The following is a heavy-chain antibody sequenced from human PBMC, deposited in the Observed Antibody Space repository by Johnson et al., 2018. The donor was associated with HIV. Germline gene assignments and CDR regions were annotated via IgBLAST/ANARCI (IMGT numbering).Heavy chain of an antibody. CDR3: TREGRTVAAFTVGAVDI. Sequence: QVQLVESGGGVVQPGRSLRLSCAASGFTFSSYAMHWVRQAPGKGLEWVAVISYDGSNKYYADSVKGRFTISRDNSKNTLYLQMNSLKTEDTAVYYCTREGRTVAAFTVGAVDIWGQGTMVTVSA. D-gene: IGHD6-19*01. CDR2: ISYDGSNK. V-gene: IGHV3-30-3*01. CDR1: GFTFSSYA. J-gene: IGHJ3*02.